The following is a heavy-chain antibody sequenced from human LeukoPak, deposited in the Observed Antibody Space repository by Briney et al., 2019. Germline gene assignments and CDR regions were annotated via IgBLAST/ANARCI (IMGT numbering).Heavy chain of an antibody. J-gene: IGHJ4*02. CDR1: VFTFSNAW. CDR3: TTDLIWAAAREYYFDY. Sequence: GGSLRLSCAASVFTFSNAWMSWVRQAPGKGLEWVGRIKSKTDGGTTDYAAPVKGRFTITRDDSKNTLYLQMNSLKTEDTAVYYCTTDLIWAAAREYYFDYWGQGTLVTVSS. V-gene: IGHV3-15*01. D-gene: IGHD6-13*01. CDR2: IKSKTDGGTT.